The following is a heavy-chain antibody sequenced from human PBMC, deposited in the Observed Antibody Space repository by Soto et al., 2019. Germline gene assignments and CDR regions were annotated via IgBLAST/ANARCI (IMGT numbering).Heavy chain of an antibody. CDR3: ARPGYCTSARCSGLDP. Sequence: GESLKISCKGSGYSFTNQWITWVRQMPGKGLEWMGRIDPSDSYTIYSPSFQGHVTLSVDKSISTAYLQWSSLKASDTAIYYCARPGYCTSARCSGLDPWGQGTLVTVSS. J-gene: IGHJ5*02. CDR1: GYSFTNQW. D-gene: IGHD2-2*01. V-gene: IGHV5-10-1*01. CDR2: IDPSDSYT.